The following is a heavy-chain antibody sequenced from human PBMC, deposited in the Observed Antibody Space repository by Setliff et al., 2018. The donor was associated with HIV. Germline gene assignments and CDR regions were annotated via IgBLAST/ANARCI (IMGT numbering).Heavy chain of an antibody. CDR1: DGSMTSGSYY. J-gene: IGHJ4*02. V-gene: IGHV4-39*06. D-gene: IGHD4-4*01. CDR2: VYYSGTT. Sequence: SETLSLTCSVSDGSMTSGSYYWGWIRQPPGKGLEWIGSVYYSGTTYYNPSLKSRLRMSVDTSKNQFTLKVISMTAADTAAYYCARAGVYSYYFDYWGQGTLVTVSS. CDR3: ARAGVYSYYFDY.